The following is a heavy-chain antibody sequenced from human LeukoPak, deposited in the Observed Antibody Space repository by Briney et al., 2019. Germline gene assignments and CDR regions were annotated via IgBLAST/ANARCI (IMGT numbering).Heavy chain of an antibody. Sequence: PSETLSLTCIVSRGSISSDGYYWSWIRQHPGMGLEWIGYIYYSGSTYYNPSLKSRVTISVDTSKNQFSLKLSSVTAADTAVYYCARGLYSSGYSRFDYWGQGTLVTVSS. CDR3: ARGLYSSGYSRFDY. V-gene: IGHV4-31*03. D-gene: IGHD3-22*01. CDR1: RGSISSDGYY. J-gene: IGHJ4*02. CDR2: IYYSGST.